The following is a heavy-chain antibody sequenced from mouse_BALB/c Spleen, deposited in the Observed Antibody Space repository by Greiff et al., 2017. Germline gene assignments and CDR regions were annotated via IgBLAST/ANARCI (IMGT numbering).Heavy chain of an antibody. CDR1: GFTFSSYY. V-gene: IGHV5-6-2*01. D-gene: IGHD1-1*01. Sequence: EVKLVESGGGLVKLGGSLKLSCAASGFTFSSYYMSWVRQTPEKRLELVAAINSNGGSTYYPDTVKGRFTISRDNAKNTLYLQMSSLKSEDTALYYCARTVITTVVEYFDVWGAGTTVTVSS. CDR3: ARTVITTVVEYFDV. J-gene: IGHJ1*01. CDR2: INSNGGST.